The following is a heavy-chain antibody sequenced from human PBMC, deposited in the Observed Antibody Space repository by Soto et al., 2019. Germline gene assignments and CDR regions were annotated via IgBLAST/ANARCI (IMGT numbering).Heavy chain of an antibody. V-gene: IGHV3-48*01. J-gene: IGHJ6*03. CDR1: GFPFSSYN. CDR3: VRDGILSASMGSGYYYYLDV. Sequence: GGSLRLSCAASGFPFSSYNMNWVRQAPGKGLEWVAYISGRSTTTHFADSVRGRFTISRDDGKDSVYLQMNSLRAEDTAVYYCVRDGILSASMGSGYYYYLDVWGKGTMVTVS. CDR2: ISGRSTTT. D-gene: IGHD1-26*01.